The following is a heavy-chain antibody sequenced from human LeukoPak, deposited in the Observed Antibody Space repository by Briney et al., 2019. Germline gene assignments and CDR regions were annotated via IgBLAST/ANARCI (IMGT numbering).Heavy chain of an antibody. J-gene: IGHJ4*02. D-gene: IGHD3-3*01. CDR3: VKDRPVLRFLEWLSPYYFDY. CDR2: ISGSGGST. CDR1: GFTFSSYA. Sequence: GSLRLSCAASGFTFSSYAMSWVRQAPGKGLEWVSAISGSGGSTYYADSVKGRFTISRDNSKNTLYLQMNSLRAEDTAVYYCVKDRPVLRFLEWLSPYYFDYWGQGTLVTVSS. V-gene: IGHV3-23*01.